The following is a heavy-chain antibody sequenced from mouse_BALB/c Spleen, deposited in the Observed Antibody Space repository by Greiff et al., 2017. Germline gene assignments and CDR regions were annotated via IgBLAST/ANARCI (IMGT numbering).Heavy chain of an antibody. CDR2: ISSGSSTI. CDR3: ARGSTMIYYYAMDY. J-gene: IGHJ4*01. V-gene: IGHV5-17*02. D-gene: IGHD2-4*01. CDR1: GFTFSSFG. Sequence: EVHLVESGGGLVQPGGSRKLSCAASGFTFSSFGMHWVRQAPEKGLEWVAYISSGSSTIYYADTVKGRFTISRDNAKNTLYLEMSSLRSEDTAMYYCARGSTMIYYYAMDYWGQGTSVTVSS.